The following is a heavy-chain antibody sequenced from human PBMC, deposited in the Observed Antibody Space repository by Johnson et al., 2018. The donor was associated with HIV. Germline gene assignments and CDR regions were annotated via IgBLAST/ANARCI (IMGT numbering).Heavy chain of an antibody. D-gene: IGHD6-13*01. Sequence: QVQLVESGGGVVQPGRSLRLSCAASGFTFSSYAMHWVRQAPGKGLEWVAVISYDGGEKYFADSVKGRFTISRDDSKKSLYLQINSLRTEDTALYYCAKDRDLAAAGTDAFDIWGQGTMVTVSS. CDR3: AKDRDLAAAGTDAFDI. V-gene: IGHV3-30*04. J-gene: IGHJ3*02. CDR1: GFTFSSYA. CDR2: ISYDGGEK.